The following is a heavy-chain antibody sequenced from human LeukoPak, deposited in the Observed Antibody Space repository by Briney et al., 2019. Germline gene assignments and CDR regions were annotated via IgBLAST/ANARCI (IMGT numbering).Heavy chain of an antibody. CDR1: GFPFSSYA. J-gene: IGHJ4*02. D-gene: IGHD3-10*01. CDR2: IYTSGST. Sequence: GGSLRLSCTTSGFPFSSYAMAWVRQAPGKGLEWVSLIYTSGSTYYADSVKGRFTISRDNSKNTLYLQMNSLRAEDTAVYYCARVTTSGSYKFDYWGQGTLVTVSS. CDR3: ARVTTSGSYKFDY. V-gene: IGHV3-53*01.